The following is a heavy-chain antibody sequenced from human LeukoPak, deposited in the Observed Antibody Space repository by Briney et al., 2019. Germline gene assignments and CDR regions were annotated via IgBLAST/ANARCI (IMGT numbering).Heavy chain of an antibody. CDR2: TYYRYKWYN. CDR1: GDSVSSNSAA. CDR3: CHSLSGRTGAFDI. Sequence: SQTLSVTCAISGDSVSSNSAAWNWIRQSPSRGLEWLGRTYYRYKWYNDYAVSVKSRITINPDTSKNQFSLQLDSVTPEDTAVYYCCHSLSGRTGAFDIWGRGTVVTVSS. D-gene: IGHD2-21*01. V-gene: IGHV6-1*01. J-gene: IGHJ3*02.